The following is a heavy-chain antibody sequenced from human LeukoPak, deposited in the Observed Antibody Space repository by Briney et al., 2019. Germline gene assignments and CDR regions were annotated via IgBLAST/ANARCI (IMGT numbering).Heavy chain of an antibody. CDR2: INHSGST. J-gene: IGHJ4*02. Sequence: GSLRLSCAASGFTFSSYWMSWVRQAPGKGLEWIGEINHSGSTNYNPSLKSRVTISVDTSKNQFSLKLSSVTAADTAVYYCATSSGSYYYWGQGTLVTVSS. CDR1: GFTFSSYW. V-gene: IGHV4-34*08. CDR3: ATSSGSYYY. D-gene: IGHD1-26*01.